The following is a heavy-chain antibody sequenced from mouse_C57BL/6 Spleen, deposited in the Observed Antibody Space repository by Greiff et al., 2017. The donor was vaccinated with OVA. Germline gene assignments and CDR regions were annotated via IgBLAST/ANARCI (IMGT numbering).Heavy chain of an antibody. Sequence: DVQLQESGGGLVKPGGSLKLSCAASGFTFSDYGMHRVRQAPEKGLEWVAYISSGSSTIYYADTVKGRFTISRDNAKNTLFLQMTSLRSEDTAMYYCAIGAMDYWGQGTSVTVSS. V-gene: IGHV5-17*01. D-gene: IGHD3-1*01. CDR2: ISSGSSTI. CDR3: AIGAMDY. J-gene: IGHJ4*01. CDR1: GFTFSDYG.